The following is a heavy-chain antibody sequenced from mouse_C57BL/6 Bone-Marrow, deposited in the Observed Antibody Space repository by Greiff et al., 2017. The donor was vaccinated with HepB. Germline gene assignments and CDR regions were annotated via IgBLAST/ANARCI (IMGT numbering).Heavy chain of an antibody. CDR3: ARGGLRQDYFDY. Sequence: VKLVESGAELVKPGASVKMSCKASGYTFTTYPIEWMKQNHGKSLEWIGNFHPYNDDTKYNEKFKGKATLTVEKSSSTVYLELSRLTSDDSAVYYCARGGLRQDYFDYWGQGTTLTVSS. CDR2: FHPYNDDT. D-gene: IGHD2-4*01. J-gene: IGHJ2*01. CDR1: GYTFTTYP. V-gene: IGHV1-47*01.